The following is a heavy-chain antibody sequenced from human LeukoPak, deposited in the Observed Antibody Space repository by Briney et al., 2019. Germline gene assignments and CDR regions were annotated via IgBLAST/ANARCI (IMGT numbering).Heavy chain of an antibody. Sequence: SQTLSLTCTVSGGSISSGGYYWSWIRQPPGKGLEWIGYIYYSGSTNYNPSLKSRVTISVDTSKNQFSLKLSPVTAADTAVYYCARAGDEGGPFDYWGQGTLVTVSS. V-gene: IGHV4-61*08. CDR3: ARAGDEGGPFDY. CDR1: GGSISSGGYY. CDR2: IYYSGST. D-gene: IGHD2-15*01. J-gene: IGHJ4*02.